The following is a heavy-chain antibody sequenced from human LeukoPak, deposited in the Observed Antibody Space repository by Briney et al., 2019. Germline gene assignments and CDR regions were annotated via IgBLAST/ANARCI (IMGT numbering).Heavy chain of an antibody. J-gene: IGHJ4*02. V-gene: IGHV4-59*01. Sequence: SETLSLTCTVSGGSIRGYFWTWIRQPPGKVLEWIGYIYYSGSTNYNPSLKSRVTIAVDTSKNQFSLRLSSVTAADTAVYYCAMAYSSSWYYFDYWGQGTLVTVSS. CDR3: AMAYSSSWYYFDY. CDR1: GGSIRGYF. D-gene: IGHD6-13*01. CDR2: IYYSGST.